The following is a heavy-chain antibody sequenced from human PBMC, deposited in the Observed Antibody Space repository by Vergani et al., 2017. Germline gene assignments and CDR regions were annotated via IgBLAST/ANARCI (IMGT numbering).Heavy chain of an antibody. D-gene: IGHD2-15*01. V-gene: IGHV4-39*01. J-gene: IGHJ3*02. Sequence: QLQLQESGPGLVKPSETLSLTCTVSGGSISSSSYYWGWIRQPPGKGLGWMGRIYYSGSTYYNPSLKSRVTISVDTSKNQFSLKLSSVTAADTAVYYCARPWEGYCSGGSCDAFDIWGQGTMVTVSS. CDR1: GGSISSSSYY. CDR3: ARPWEGYCSGGSCDAFDI. CDR2: IYYSGST.